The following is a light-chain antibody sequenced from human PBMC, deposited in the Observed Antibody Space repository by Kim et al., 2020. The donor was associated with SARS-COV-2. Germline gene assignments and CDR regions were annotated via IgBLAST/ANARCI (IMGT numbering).Light chain of an antibody. CDR3: SSYTSSTTRV. CDR2: DVS. CDR1: VSDVGNYDY. V-gene: IGLV2-14*03. Sequence: GQSITISCTGTVSDVGNYDYVSWYQQHPGKAPRLMIYDVSNRPSGVSNRFSGSKSGNTASLTISGLQAEDEADYYCSSYTSSTTRVFGTGTKVTVL. J-gene: IGLJ1*01.